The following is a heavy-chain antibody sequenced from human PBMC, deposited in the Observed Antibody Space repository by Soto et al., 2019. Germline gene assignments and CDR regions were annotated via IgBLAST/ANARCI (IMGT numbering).Heavy chain of an antibody. CDR3: ARLSIKSGLYGMDV. CDR2: IDPSDSHT. D-gene: IGHD5-12*01. J-gene: IGHJ6*02. CDR1: GYSFIKYF. Sequence: GEALKIFCEGSGYSFIKYFIAWVRQMPGKSLEWMGRIDPSDSHTIYSPSFQGHVTISGDKSFSTTYLQWSSLTASDTAMYYCARLSIKSGLYGMDVWGQGTTVTVSS. V-gene: IGHV5-10-1*01.